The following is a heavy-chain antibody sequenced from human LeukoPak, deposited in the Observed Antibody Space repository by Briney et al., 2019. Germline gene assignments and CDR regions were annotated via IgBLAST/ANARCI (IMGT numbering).Heavy chain of an antibody. CDR2: IYWNDDK. Sequence: ESGPTLVKPTQTLTLTCTFSGFSLSTSGVGVGWIRQRPGKALEWLALIYWNDDKRYSPSLKSRLTITKDTPKSQVVLTMTNMDPVDTATYYCAHSLNDFSSGYYPYFDYWGQGTLVTVSS. D-gene: IGHD3-3*01. J-gene: IGHJ4*02. CDR1: GFSLSTSGVG. CDR3: AHSLNDFSSGYYPYFDY. V-gene: IGHV2-5*01.